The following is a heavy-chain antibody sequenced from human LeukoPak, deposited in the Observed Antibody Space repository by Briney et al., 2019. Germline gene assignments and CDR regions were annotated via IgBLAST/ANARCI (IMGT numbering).Heavy chain of an antibody. V-gene: IGHV3-48*02. Sequence: PGGSLGLSCAASGFTFSSYSMNWVRQAPGRGLEWVSYISSSSSTIYYADSVKGRFTISRDNAKNSLYLQMNSLRDEDTAVYYCERDARDHDYATRCGMDVWGQGTTVTVSS. CDR2: ISSSSSTI. CDR1: GFTFSSYS. J-gene: IGHJ6*02. CDR3: ERDARDHDYATRCGMDV. D-gene: IGHD4-17*01.